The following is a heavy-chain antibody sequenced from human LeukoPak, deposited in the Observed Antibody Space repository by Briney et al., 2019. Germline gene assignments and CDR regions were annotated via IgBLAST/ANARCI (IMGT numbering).Heavy chain of an antibody. J-gene: IGHJ1*01. Sequence: GSSVKVSCKASGGTFSSYAISWVRQAPGQGLEWMGRVIPILGIANYAQKFQGRVTITADKSTSTDYMELSSLRSEDTAVYYCARDSGMVRGFEYFQHWGQGTLVTVSS. V-gene: IGHV1-69*04. CDR3: ARDSGMVRGFEYFQH. D-gene: IGHD3-10*01. CDR2: VIPILGIA. CDR1: GGTFSSYA.